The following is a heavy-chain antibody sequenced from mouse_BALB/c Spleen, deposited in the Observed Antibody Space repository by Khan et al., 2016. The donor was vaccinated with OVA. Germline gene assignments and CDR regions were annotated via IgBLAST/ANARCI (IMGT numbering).Heavy chain of an antibody. CDR1: GYTFSNYW. CDR3: ERERIDY. CDR2: INPHSGLT. J-gene: IGHJ2*01. V-gene: IGHV1-7*01. Sequence: QVQLQQSGAELAKPGASVKMSCKASGYTFSNYWIHWVKQRPGQGLEWIGYINPHSGLTKYTQTFTDQATFTTAKSSSTAYMQLTSLTSEDAAVYCCERERIDYWGQGTTLTVSS.